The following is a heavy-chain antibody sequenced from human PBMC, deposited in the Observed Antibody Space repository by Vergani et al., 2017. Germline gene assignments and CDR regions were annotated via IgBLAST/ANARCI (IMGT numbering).Heavy chain of an antibody. CDR3: ASGGHGSENGGALQL. CDR2: IYPGDSEV. CDR1: TYSFTTNW. Sequence: EKQLVQSGSETKKPGESLKISCQGSTYSFTTNWIGWVRQRPGRGLEWMGIIYPGDSEVKSNPTFRGQVIFSVDTSVNTAYLQWRSLQASDTATYFCASGGHGSENGGALQLWGQGTNITVSS. V-gene: IGHV5-51*01. J-gene: IGHJ3*01. D-gene: IGHD3-10*01.